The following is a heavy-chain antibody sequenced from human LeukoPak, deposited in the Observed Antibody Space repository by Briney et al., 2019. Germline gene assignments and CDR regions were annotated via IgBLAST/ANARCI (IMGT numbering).Heavy chain of an antibody. V-gene: IGHV1-46*01. Sequence: ASVKVSCKASGYTFTSYYMHWVRQAPGQGLEWMGIMNPGGGSTSYAQKFQGRVTMTRDTSTSTVYMELSSLRSEDTAVYYCARALGMATIFDMDWYFDLWGRGTLVTVSS. CDR3: ARALGMATIFDMDWYFDL. CDR1: GYTFTSYY. D-gene: IGHD5-24*01. CDR2: MNPGGGST. J-gene: IGHJ2*01.